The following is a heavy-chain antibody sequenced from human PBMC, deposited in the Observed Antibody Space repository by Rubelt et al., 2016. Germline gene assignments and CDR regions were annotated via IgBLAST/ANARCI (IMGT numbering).Heavy chain of an antibody. V-gene: IGHV3-53*04. D-gene: IGHD6-19*01. CDR2: IYSGGNT. J-gene: IGHJ4*02. Sequence: EVQLVESGGGLVQPGGSLRLSCAASGFTVSSNYMSWVRQAPGKGLEWVSVIYSGGNTYYADSVNGRITISIQKSKNTLYLQMNSLGGEDTGVYYCAREGGAGPYDYWGQGTLVTVSS. CDR3: AREGGAGPYDY. CDR1: GFTVSSNY.